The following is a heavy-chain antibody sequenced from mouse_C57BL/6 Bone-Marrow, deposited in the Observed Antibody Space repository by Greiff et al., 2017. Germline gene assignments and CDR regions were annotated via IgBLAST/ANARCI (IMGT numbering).Heavy chain of an antibody. CDR3: ARERCGSSVYCCTMDY. CDR1: GYTFTGYW. V-gene: IGHV1-9*01. D-gene: IGHD1-1*01. CDR2: ILPGSGST. J-gene: IGHJ4*01. Sequence: QVQLQQSGAELMKPGASVKLSCKATGYTFTGYWIEWVKQRPGHGLEWIGEILPGSGSTNYNEKFKGKATFTADTSSNTAYMQLSSLTTEDSAIYFYARERCGSSVYCCTMDYWGQGTAVTVSS.